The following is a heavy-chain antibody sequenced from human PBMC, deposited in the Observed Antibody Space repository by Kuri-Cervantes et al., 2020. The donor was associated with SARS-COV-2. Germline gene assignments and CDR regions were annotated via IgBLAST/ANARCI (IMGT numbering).Heavy chain of an antibody. CDR2: ISSSSSTI. CDR1: GFTFSSYS. CDR3: ARDRSRGIWGSYRVRGKDY. J-gene: IGHJ4*02. V-gene: IGHV3-48*01. D-gene: IGHD3-16*02. Sequence: GESLKISCAASGFTFSSYSMNWVRQAPGKGLEWVSYISSSSSTIYYADSVKGRFTISRDNAKNSLYLQMNSLRAEDTAVYYCARDRSRGIWGSYRVRGKDYWGQGTLVTVSS.